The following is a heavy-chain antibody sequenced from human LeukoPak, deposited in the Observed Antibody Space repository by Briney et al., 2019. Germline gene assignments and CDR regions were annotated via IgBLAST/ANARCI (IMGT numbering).Heavy chain of an antibody. CDR3: ARDRGQWERPYYLDY. CDR1: GFTFDDYA. D-gene: IGHD1-26*01. V-gene: IGHV3-9*01. Sequence: PGGSLRLSCAASGFTFDDYAMHWVRQAPGKGLEWVSGISWNSGSIGYADSVKGRFTISRDNAKNSLYLQMNSLRAEDTAVYYCARDRGQWERPYYLDYWGQGTLVTVSS. CDR2: ISWNSGSI. J-gene: IGHJ4*02.